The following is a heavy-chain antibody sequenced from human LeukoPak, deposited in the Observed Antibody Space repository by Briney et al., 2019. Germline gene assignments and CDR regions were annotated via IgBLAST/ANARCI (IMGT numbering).Heavy chain of an antibody. CDR3: AKGTRSSPNDAADI. Sequence: PGGSLRLSCAASGFTFSTFAMSWVRQAPGKGLEWVSVIYSGGSTYYTNSVKGRFTISRDNSKNTLYLQMNSLRAEDTAVYYCAKGTRSSPNDAADIWGQGTMVTVSS. J-gene: IGHJ3*02. CDR1: GFTFSTFA. D-gene: IGHD1-26*01. CDR2: IYSGGST. V-gene: IGHV3-23*03.